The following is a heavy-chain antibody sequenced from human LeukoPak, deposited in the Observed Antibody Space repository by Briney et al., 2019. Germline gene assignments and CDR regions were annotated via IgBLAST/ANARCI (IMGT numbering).Heavy chain of an antibody. V-gene: IGHV1-8*01. CDR2: MNPNSGNT. J-gene: IGHJ4*02. Sequence: ASVKVSCKASGYTFTSYDINWVRQATGQGLEWMGWMNPNSGNTGYAQKFQGRVTMTRDTSISTAYMELSRLRSDDTAVYYCAVAFGVEMGAGGYWGQGTLVTVSS. CDR3: AVAFGVEMGAGGY. D-gene: IGHD5-24*01. CDR1: GYTFTSYD.